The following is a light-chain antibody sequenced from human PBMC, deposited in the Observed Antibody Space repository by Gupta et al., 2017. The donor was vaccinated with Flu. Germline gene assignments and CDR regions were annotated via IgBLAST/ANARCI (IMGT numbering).Light chain of an antibody. CDR3: QQRSNWTPIT. J-gene: IGKJ5*01. V-gene: IGKV3-11*01. CDR2: DAF. CDR1: QSVSTY. Sequence: EVVLTQSPATLSLSPGERATLSCRASQSVSTYLTWYQQKPGQAPRLLIYDAFNRATGIPARFSGSGSGTDFTLTISSREQEDFAVYYCQQRSNWTPITFGQGTRLEIK.